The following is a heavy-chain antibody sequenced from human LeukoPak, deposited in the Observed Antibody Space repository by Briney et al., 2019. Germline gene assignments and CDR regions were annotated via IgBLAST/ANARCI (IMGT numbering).Heavy chain of an antibody. V-gene: IGHV3-21*01. CDR1: GFTFSSYS. Sequence: SGGSLRLSCAASGFTFSSYSMNWVRQAPGKGLEWVSSISSSSSYIYYADSVKGRFTISRDNAKNSLYLQMNSLRAEDTAVYYCASHLDIAVAGTYWGQGTLVTVSS. CDR3: ASHLDIAVAGTY. J-gene: IGHJ4*02. CDR2: ISSSSSYI. D-gene: IGHD6-19*01.